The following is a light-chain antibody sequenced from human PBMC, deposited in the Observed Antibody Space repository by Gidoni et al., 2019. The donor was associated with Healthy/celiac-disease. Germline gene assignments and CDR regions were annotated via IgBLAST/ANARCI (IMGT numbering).Light chain of an antibody. Sequence: DIQMTQSPSTLSASVGDRVTITCRASQKPGKAPKLLIYKASSLESGVPSRFSGSGSGTEFTLNISSLQPDDFATYYCQQYNSYSGTFGQGTKVEIK. CDR1: Q. J-gene: IGKJ1*01. V-gene: IGKV1-5*03. CDR2: KAS. CDR3: QQYNSYSGT.